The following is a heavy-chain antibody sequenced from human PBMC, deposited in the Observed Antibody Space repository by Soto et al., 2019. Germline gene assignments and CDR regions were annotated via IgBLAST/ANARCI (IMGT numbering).Heavy chain of an antibody. CDR3: ARGGFFDILTGYYTGSRYYFDY. D-gene: IGHD3-9*01. J-gene: IGHJ4*02. V-gene: IGHV4-31*03. Sequence: NPSETLSLTCTVSGGSISSGGYYWSWIRQHPGKGLEWIGYIYYSGSTYYNPSLKSRVTISVDTSKNQFSLKLSSVTAADTAVYYCARGGFFDILTGYYTGSRYYFDYWGQGTLVTVSS. CDR2: IYYSGST. CDR1: GGSISSGGYY.